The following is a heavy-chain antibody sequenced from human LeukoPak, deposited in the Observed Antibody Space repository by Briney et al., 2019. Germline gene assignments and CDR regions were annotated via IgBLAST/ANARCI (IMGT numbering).Heavy chain of an antibody. CDR2: IYSGGST. Sequence: PGGSLRLSCAASGFTVSSNYMSWVRQAPGKGLEWVSVIYSGGSTYYADSVKGRFTISRDNSKKTLYLHMNSLRAEDTAVYYCARQWSGLVYYMDVWGKGTTVTVSS. D-gene: IGHD3-10*01. CDR1: GFTVSSNY. J-gene: IGHJ6*03. V-gene: IGHV3-66*04. CDR3: ARQWSGLVYYMDV.